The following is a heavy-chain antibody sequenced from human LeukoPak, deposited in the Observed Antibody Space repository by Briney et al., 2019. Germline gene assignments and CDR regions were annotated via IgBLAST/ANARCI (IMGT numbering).Heavy chain of an antibody. J-gene: IGHJ4*02. Sequence: GGSLRLSCAASGFTFSNAWMSWVRQAPGKGLEWVGRIKSKTDGGTTDYAAPVKGRFTISRDDSKNTLYLQMNSLKTEDTAVYYCTLDIVATFFDYWGQGTLVTVSS. CDR2: IKSKTDGGTT. CDR1: GFTFSNAW. CDR3: TLDIVATFFDY. D-gene: IGHD5-12*01. V-gene: IGHV3-15*01.